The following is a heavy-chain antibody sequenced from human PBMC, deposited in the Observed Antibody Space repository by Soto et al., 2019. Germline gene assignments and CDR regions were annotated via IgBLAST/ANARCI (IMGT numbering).Heavy chain of an antibody. D-gene: IGHD1-7*01. CDR3: AKGESVHTITGTLFDD. CDR1: GFTFSSYA. Sequence: LRLSCAASGFTFSSYAMSWVRQAPGKGLEWVSAISGSGGSTYYADSVKGRFTISRDNSKNTLYLQMNSLRAEDTAVYYCAKGESVHTITGTLFDDWGQGTLVTVSS. J-gene: IGHJ4*02. V-gene: IGHV3-23*01. CDR2: ISGSGGST.